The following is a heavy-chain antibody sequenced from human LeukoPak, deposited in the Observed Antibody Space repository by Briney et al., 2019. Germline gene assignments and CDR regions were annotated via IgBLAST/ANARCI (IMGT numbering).Heavy chain of an antibody. J-gene: IGHJ2*01. CDR1: GGSFSGYY. V-gene: IGHV4-34*01. Sequence: SETLSLTCAVYGGSFSGYYWSWIRQPPGKGLEWIGEINHSGSTNYNPSLKSRVTISVDTSKNQFSLKLSSVTAADTVVYYCARYDWYFDLWGRGTLVTVSS. CDR2: INHSGST. CDR3: ARYDWYFDL.